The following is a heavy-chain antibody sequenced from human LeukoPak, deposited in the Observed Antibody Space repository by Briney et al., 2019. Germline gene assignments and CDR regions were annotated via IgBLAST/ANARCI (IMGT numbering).Heavy chain of an antibody. CDR1: VGSIGSYH. CDR3: ARGYSSSWFKFDP. CDR2: IYYSGST. Sequence: SETLPLTCTVSVGSIGSYHWSWIRQPPWKGLEWIGYIYYSGSTNYNPSLKSRVTISVDTSKNQLSLKLSSVAAADTAVYYCARGYSSSWFKFDPWGQGTLVTVSS. V-gene: IGHV4-59*01. J-gene: IGHJ5*02. D-gene: IGHD6-13*01.